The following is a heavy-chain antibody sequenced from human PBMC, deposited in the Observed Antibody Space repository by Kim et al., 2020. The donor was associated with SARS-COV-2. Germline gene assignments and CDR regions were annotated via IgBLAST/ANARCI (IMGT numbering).Heavy chain of an antibody. J-gene: IGHJ6*02. Sequence: SVKVSCKASGGTFSSYAISWVRQAPGQVLEWMGGIIPIFGTANYAQKFQGRVTITADESTSTAYMELSSLRSEDTAVYYCAGDPLSTSFTNYYGMDVWG. D-gene: IGHD1-1*01. CDR2: IIPIFGTA. CDR3: AGDPLSTSFTNYYGMDV. V-gene: IGHV1-69*13. CDR1: GGTFSSYA.